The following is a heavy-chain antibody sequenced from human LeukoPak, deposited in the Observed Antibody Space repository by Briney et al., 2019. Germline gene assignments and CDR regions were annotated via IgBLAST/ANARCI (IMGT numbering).Heavy chain of an antibody. CDR3: ARCGYYDFWSGYNPATFDY. D-gene: IGHD3-3*01. CDR1: GGSISSSSYY. J-gene: IGHJ4*02. CDR2: IYYSGST. V-gene: IGHV4-39*01. Sequence: PSETPSLTCTVSGGSISSSSYYWGWIRQPPGKGLEWIGSIYYSGSTYYNPSLKSRVTISVDTSKNQFSLKLSSVTAADTAVYYCARCGYYDFWSGYNPATFDYWGQGTLVTVSS.